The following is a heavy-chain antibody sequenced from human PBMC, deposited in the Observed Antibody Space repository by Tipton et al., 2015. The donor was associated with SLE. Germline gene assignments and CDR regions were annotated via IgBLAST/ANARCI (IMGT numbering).Heavy chain of an antibody. J-gene: IGHJ4*02. CDR2: IYYSGST. CDR3: ARSGCYSQFDY. D-gene: IGHD1-26*01. V-gene: IGHV4-61*08. Sequence: TLSLTCTVSSGSVSSGAYYRSWIRQHPGKGLEWIGYIYYSGSTNYNPSLKSRVTISVDTSKNQFSLKLSSVTAADTAVYYCARSGCYSQFDYWGQGTLVTVSS. CDR1: SGSVSSGAYY.